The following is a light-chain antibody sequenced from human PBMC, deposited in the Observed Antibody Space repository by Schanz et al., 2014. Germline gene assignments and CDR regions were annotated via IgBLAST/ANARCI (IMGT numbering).Light chain of an antibody. V-gene: IGLV2-14*02. J-gene: IGLJ2*01. CDR2: EGT. CDR3: SSYRRTDTTYVV. CDR1: SSDVGSYNL. Sequence: QSALTQPASVSGSPGQSITISCTGTSSDVGSYNLVSWYQQHPGKAPKLMIYEGTKRPSGVPDRFSGSKSGNTASLTISGLQAEDEADYYCSSYRRTDTTYVVFGGGTKLTVL.